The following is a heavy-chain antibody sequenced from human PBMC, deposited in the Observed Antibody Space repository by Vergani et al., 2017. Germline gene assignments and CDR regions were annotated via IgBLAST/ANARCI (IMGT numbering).Heavy chain of an antibody. CDR1: GGSFSDYY. D-gene: IGHD3-16*02. Sequence: QVQLQEWGAGLLKTSETLSLTCGVSGGSFSDYYWSWIRQAPGMGLEWIGEVNHGGSINYNPSLKSRVSISVDTSKNQFSLQLTSVTAADSALYFCASIARAPTRRNPPPDYWGQGILVTVSS. CDR2: VNHGGSI. CDR3: ASIARAPTRRNPPPDY. V-gene: IGHV4-34*01. J-gene: IGHJ4*02.